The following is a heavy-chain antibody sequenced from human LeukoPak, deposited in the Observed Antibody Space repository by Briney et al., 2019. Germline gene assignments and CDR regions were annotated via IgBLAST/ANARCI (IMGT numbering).Heavy chain of an antibody. Sequence: GGSLRLSCAASGFAFSTYWMKWVRQAPGEGLEWVASIKDDGSANYYVDSVKGRFTISRDNAKNSLYLRMNSLRVEDTAVYYCARQKSGVAVAGPGDHWGQGTLVTVSS. J-gene: IGHJ4*02. CDR1: GFAFSTYW. CDR3: ARQKSGVAVAGPGDH. V-gene: IGHV3-7*01. D-gene: IGHD6-19*01. CDR2: IKDDGSAN.